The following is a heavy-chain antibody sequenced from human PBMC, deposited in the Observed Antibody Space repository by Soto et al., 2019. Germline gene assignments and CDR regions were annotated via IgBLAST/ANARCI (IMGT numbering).Heavy chain of an antibody. CDR3: ARGHYCSGGSCYYYYYYGMDV. V-gene: IGHV4-34*01. CDR2: INHSGST. CDR1: GGSFSGYY. Sequence: ETLSLTCAVYGGSFSGYYWSWIRQPPGKGLEWIGEINHSGSTNYNPSLKSRVTISVDTSKNQFSLKLSSVTAADTAVYYCARGHYCSGGSCYYYYYYGMDVWGQGTTVTVSS. D-gene: IGHD2-15*01. J-gene: IGHJ6*02.